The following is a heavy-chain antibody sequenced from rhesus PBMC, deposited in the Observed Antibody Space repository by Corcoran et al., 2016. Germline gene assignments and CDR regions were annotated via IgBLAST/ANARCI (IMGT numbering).Heavy chain of an antibody. V-gene: IGHV4S10*01. CDR1: GASISDSYR. D-gene: IGHD5-24*01. CDR3: ARGEIQRVLGY. Sequence: QVQLQESGPGVGKPSETLALPCAAPGASISDSYRWSWIPQPPGKGLEWIGYIYGSSTSTNYNPSLKSRVTISKDTSKNQFSLKLSSVTAADTAVYYCARGEIQRVLGYWGQGVLVTVSS. CDR2: IYGSSTST. J-gene: IGHJ4*01.